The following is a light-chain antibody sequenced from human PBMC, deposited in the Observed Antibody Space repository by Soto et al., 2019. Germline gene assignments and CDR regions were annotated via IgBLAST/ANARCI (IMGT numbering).Light chain of an antibody. J-gene: IGKJ1*01. Sequence: EIVVTQSPGNLSLSPGERATLSCRASQSVRNNYLAWYQQKPGLAPRLLIYGASSRATGIPDRFSGSGSGTDFTLTISRLEPEDFAVYYCQQYGSSPWTFGQGTKVEIK. CDR2: GAS. V-gene: IGKV3-20*01. CDR3: QQYGSSPWT. CDR1: QSVRNNY.